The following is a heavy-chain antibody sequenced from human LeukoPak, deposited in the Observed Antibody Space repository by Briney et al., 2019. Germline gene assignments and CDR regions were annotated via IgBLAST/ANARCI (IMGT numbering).Heavy chain of an antibody. D-gene: IGHD6-19*01. J-gene: IGHJ6*04. CDR1: GFTFSSYG. V-gene: IGHV3-33*01. Sequence: GGSLRLSCAASGFTFSSYGMHWVRQAPGKGLEWVAVIWYDGSNKYYADSVKGRFTISRDNSKNTLYLQMNSLRAEDTAMYYCARDAIPGSGWYNIYYYYGMDVWGKGTTVTVSS. CDR3: ARDAIPGSGWYNIYYYYGMDV. CDR2: IWYDGSNK.